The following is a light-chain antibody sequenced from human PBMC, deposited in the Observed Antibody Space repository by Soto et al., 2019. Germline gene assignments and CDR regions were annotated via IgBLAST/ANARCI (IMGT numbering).Light chain of an antibody. CDR3: QQSYSTPLT. CDR1: QSISSY. CDR2: AAS. J-gene: IGKJ4*01. V-gene: IGKV1-39*01. Sequence: DIQMTQSPSSLSASVGDRVTITCRASQSISSYLNWYQQKPGKAPRLLIYAASSLQSGVPSRFSRSGSGTDFTLTISSLQPEDFPTYYCQQSYSTPLTLGGGTKVDIK.